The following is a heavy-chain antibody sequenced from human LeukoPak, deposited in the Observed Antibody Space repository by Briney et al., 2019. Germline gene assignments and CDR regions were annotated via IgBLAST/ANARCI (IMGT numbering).Heavy chain of an antibody. D-gene: IGHD5-12*01. V-gene: IGHV3-53*01. CDR1: GFTVSSNY. CDR2: IYGGGST. CDR3: ARGSGYSGYGFDY. Sequence: PGGSLRLPCAASGFTVSSNYMNWVRQAPGKGLEWVSVIYGGGSTKYADSVKGRFTTSRDNSKNTLYLQMNSLRAEDTAAYYCARGSGYSGYGFDYWGQGTLVTVSS. J-gene: IGHJ4*02.